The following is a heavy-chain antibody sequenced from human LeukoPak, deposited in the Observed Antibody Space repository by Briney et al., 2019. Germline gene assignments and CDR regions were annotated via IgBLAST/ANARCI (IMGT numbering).Heavy chain of an antibody. J-gene: IGHJ5*02. CDR2: IRSRCYGGTP. CDR1: GLTFGDFA. V-gene: IGHV3-49*04. D-gene: IGHD6-25*01. CDR3: TREAATRFDA. Sequence: GGSLILSFRASGLTFGDFATGWVRQAPGKGLEGVAFIRSRCYGGTPDYAASVRGRFSISRDDSKSIAYLQMNSLKTEDTAIYYCTREAATRFDAWGQGILVTVSS.